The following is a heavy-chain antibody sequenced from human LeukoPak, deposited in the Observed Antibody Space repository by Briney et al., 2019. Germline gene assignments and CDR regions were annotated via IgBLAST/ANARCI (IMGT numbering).Heavy chain of an antibody. J-gene: IGHJ6*03. Sequence: PGGSLRLSCAASGFTFSDYGMHWVRQAPGRGLEWVSFIRYDGSDKHYADSVKGRFTISRDNSESTVHLQMNTLRAEDTALYYCAKEKFVSAWPLMGAMGVWGKGTTVTVSS. CDR3: AKEKFVSAWPLMGAMGV. CDR2: IRYDGSDK. D-gene: IGHD3-10*01. V-gene: IGHV3-30*02. CDR1: GFTFSDYG.